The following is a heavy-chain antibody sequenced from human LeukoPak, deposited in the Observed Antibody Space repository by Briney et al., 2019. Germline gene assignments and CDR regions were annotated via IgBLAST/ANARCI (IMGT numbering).Heavy chain of an antibody. CDR2: IKQDGSET. CDR3: ARGITIFGVVTLPLNY. Sequence: PGGSLRLSCAASGFTFSSYWMSWVRQAPGKGLEWVANIKQDGSETYYVDSVKGRFTISRDNAKNSLYLQMNSLRAEDTAVYYCARGITIFGVVTLPLNYWGQGTLVTVSS. V-gene: IGHV3-7*01. J-gene: IGHJ4*02. D-gene: IGHD3-3*01. CDR1: GFTFSSYW.